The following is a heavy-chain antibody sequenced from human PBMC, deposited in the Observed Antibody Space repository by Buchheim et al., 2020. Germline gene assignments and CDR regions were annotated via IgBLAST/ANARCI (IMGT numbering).Heavy chain of an antibody. CDR2: VIHGGSA. V-gene: IGHV4-34*12. CDR1: GGSFSGHY. D-gene: IGHD5-18*01. CDR3: ARVSGFSSGLS. J-gene: IGHJ4*02. Sequence: QVRLQQWGAGLLKPSETLSLTCAVYGGSFSGHYWSWIRQPPGKGLEWIGEVIHGGSANYNPSLRSRLTISIDTSKSQFSLNLRSVTAADTAVYYCARVSGFSSGLSWGQGTL.